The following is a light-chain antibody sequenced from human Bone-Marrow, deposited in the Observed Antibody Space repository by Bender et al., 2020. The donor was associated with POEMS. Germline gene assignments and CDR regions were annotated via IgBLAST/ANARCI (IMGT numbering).Light chain of an antibody. CDR2: GYN. Sequence: QSVLTQPPSVSAAPGQKVTISCTGSSSNTGSGYDINWYQHLPGTAPKLLIYGYNNRPSGVPDRFSGSKSGTSASLAITGLQAEDEGEYYCQSYDNSLGGWVFGGGTKLTVL. J-gene: IGLJ3*02. CDR1: SSNTGSGYD. V-gene: IGLV1-40*01. CDR3: QSYDNSLGGWV.